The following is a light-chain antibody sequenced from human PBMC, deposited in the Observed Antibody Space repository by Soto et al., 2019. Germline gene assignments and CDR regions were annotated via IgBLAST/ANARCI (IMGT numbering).Light chain of an antibody. Sequence: QAVVTQPPSASGTPGQRVTISCSGRSSNIGSNAVNWYQQLPGTAPKLLIYSNNQRPSGVPDRFSGSKSGASASLAISRLQSEDEADYYCAAWDDSLNGVVFGGGTKVTVL. CDR2: SNN. CDR3: AAWDDSLNGVV. J-gene: IGLJ3*02. V-gene: IGLV1-44*01. CDR1: SSNIGSNA.